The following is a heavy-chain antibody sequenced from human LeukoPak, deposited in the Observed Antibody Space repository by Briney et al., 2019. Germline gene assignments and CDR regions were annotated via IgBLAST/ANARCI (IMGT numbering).Heavy chain of an antibody. CDR1: GFTFSSYG. D-gene: IGHD5-18*01. CDR2: IRYDGSNK. Sequence: GGSLRLSCAASGFTFSSYGMHWVRQAPGKGLEWVAFIRYDGSNKYYADSVKGRFTISRDNSKNTLYLQMNSLRAEDTAVYYCAKGTGFQLRSIDYWGQGTLVTVSS. J-gene: IGHJ4*02. V-gene: IGHV3-30*02. CDR3: AKGTGFQLRSIDY.